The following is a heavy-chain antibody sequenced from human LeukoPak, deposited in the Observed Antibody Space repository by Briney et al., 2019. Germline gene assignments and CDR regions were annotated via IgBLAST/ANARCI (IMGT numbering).Heavy chain of an antibody. J-gene: IGHJ1*01. CDR2: IKQDGSEK. CDR1: GFTFSSYW. Sequence: GGSLRLSCAASGFTFSSYWMSWVRQAPGKGLEWVANIKQDGSEKYYVDSVKGRFTISRDNAKNSLYLQMNSLRAEDTAVYYCARRCSGGSCSPRAESFQHWGQGTLVTVPS. V-gene: IGHV3-7*03. D-gene: IGHD2-15*01. CDR3: ARRCSGGSCSPRAESFQH.